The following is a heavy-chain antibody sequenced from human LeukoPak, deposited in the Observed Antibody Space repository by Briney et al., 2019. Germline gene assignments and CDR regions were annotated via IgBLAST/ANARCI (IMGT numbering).Heavy chain of an antibody. J-gene: IGHJ4*02. CDR1: GFTFSSYG. Sequence: GGSLRLSCAASGFTFSSYGMHWVRQAPGKGLEWVAFIRYDGSNKYYADSVKGRFTISRDNSKNTLYLQMNSLRAEDTAEYYCAKGFRYFDWLSYFDYWGQGTLVTVSS. D-gene: IGHD3-9*01. CDR3: AKGFRYFDWLSYFDY. CDR2: IRYDGSNK. V-gene: IGHV3-30*02.